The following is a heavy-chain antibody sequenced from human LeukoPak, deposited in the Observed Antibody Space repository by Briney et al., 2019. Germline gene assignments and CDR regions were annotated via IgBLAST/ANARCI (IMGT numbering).Heavy chain of an antibody. CDR3: AKDRTMAADGTYFDY. V-gene: IGHV3-30*02. CDR1: GFTGSRYD. J-gene: IGHJ4*02. CDR2: IRYDGSNK. D-gene: IGHD6-13*01. Sequence: PGGSLRLSCAASGFTGSRYDMSWVRQAPEKGLEWISFIRYDGSNKYYTDSVKGRFTISRDNSQNTLYLQMNSLRTEDTALYFCAKDRTMAADGTYFDYWGQGTLVTVSS.